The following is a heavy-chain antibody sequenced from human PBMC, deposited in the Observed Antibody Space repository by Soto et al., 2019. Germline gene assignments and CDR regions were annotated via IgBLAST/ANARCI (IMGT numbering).Heavy chain of an antibody. Sequence: GGSLRLSCAASGFTFSSYGMHWVRQAPGKGLEWVAVISYDGSNKYYADSVKGRFTISRDNSKNTLYLQMNSLRAEDTAVYYCAKVGDSERAYYDILTGYSNFDYWGQGTLVTVSS. CDR1: GFTFSSYG. V-gene: IGHV3-30*18. J-gene: IGHJ4*02. CDR2: ISYDGSNK. CDR3: AKVGDSERAYYDILTGYSNFDY. D-gene: IGHD3-9*01.